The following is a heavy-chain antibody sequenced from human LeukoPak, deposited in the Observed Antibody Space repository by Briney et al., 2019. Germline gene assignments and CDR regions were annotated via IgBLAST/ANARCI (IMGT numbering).Heavy chain of an antibody. D-gene: IGHD6-13*01. J-gene: IGHJ5*02. CDR1: GYTFTSYG. CDR2: ISAYNGNT. V-gene: IGHV1-18*01. CDR3: ARDGYSSSWYSNNWFDP. Sequence: VKGSCKASGYTFTSYGISWVRQPPGQGLEWMGWISAYNGNTNYAQKLQGRVTMTTDTSTSTAYMELRSLRSDDTAVYYCARDGYSSSWYSNNWFDPWGQSTVCSASS.